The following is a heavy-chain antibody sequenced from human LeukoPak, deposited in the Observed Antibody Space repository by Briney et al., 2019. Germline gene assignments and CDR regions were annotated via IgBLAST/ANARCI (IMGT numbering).Heavy chain of an antibody. J-gene: IGHJ5*02. CDR1: GFTFDDYA. V-gene: IGHV3-9*03. CDR3: AKGSKVVPAGGWFDP. Sequence: GGSLRLSCAASGFTFDDYAMHWVRQARGKGMEWVSGISWNSGSIVYADSVKGRFTISRDNAKNSLYLQMNSLRAEDMALYYCAKGSKVVPAGGWFDPWGQGTLVTVSS. D-gene: IGHD2-2*01. CDR2: ISWNSGSI.